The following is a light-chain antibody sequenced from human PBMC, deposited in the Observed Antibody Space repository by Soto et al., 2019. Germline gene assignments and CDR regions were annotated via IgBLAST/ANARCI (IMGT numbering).Light chain of an antibody. CDR3: QQYNVWPLT. Sequence: IVMTQPPATMSVSPGERATLSCRASQSVSSNLAWYQQKPGQTPKLLIYVASTRATGIPARFSGSGSGTEFTLTISSLQSEDFAVYYCQQYNVWPLTFGGGTKVEFK. V-gene: IGKV3-15*01. CDR2: VAS. J-gene: IGKJ4*01. CDR1: QSVSSN.